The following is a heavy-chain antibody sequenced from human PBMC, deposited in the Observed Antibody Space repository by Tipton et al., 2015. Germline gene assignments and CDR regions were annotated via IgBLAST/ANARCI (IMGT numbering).Heavy chain of an antibody. J-gene: IGHJ4*02. CDR3: GRGGTALVTWVDN. CDR1: GFIFDNCA. Sequence: SLRLSCAGSGFIFDNCAMHWVRQAPGKGLEWVSGVTWDADIIDYADSVRGRFTISRDNAKKSLNLQMNSLRAEDTALYYCGRGGTALVTWVDNWGLGTLVTVSS. V-gene: IGHV3-9*01. D-gene: IGHD5-18*01. CDR2: VTWDADII.